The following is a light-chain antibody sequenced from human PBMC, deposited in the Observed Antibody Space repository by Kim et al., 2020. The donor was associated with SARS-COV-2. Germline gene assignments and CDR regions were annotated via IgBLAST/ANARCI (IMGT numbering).Light chain of an antibody. CDR2: KAS. CDR3: QQYNSYST. Sequence: DIQMTQSPSTLSASVGDRVTITCRASQSISAWLAWYQQKPGKAPKVLIYKASNLESGVPSRFSGSGSGTEFTLTISSLQPDDFATYYCQQYNSYSTFGQGTKLEI. CDR1: QSISAW. V-gene: IGKV1-5*03. J-gene: IGKJ2*01.